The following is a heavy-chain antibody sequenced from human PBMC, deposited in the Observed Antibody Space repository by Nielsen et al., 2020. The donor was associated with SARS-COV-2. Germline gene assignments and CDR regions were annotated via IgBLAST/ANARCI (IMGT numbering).Heavy chain of an antibody. CDR2: ISGSGGST. J-gene: IGHJ3*02. D-gene: IGHD3-9*01. V-gene: IGHV3-23*01. CDR1: GFTFSSYA. Sequence: GESLKISCAASGFTFSSYAMSWVRQAPGKGLEWVSAISGSGGSTYYADSMKGRFTISRDNSKNTLYMQMNSLRAEDTAVYFCAKDRLNYDILTGYGHSFDIWGQGTMVTVSS. CDR3: AKDRLNYDILTGYGHSFDI.